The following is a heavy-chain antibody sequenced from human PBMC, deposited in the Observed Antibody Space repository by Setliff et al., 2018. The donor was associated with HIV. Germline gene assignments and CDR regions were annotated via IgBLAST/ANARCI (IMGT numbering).Heavy chain of an antibody. CDR2: IYYTGTT. V-gene: IGHV4-39*01. D-gene: IGHD3-22*01. J-gene: IGHJ4*02. CDR3: AKPYYDISGYYFYYFDY. CDR1: GGSISSRSNY. Sequence: SETLSLTCTVSGGSISSRSNYWGWIRQPPGKGLEWIGTIYYTGTTYYNPSLQSRVTLSVDTSKNQFSLKLSSVTAADTAFYYCAKPYYDISGYYFYYFDYWGQGTLVTVSS.